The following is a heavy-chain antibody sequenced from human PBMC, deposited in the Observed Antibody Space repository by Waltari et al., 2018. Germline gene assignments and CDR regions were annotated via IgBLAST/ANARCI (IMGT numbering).Heavy chain of an antibody. Sequence: QVQLQESGPGLVKPSETLSLTCTVSGSSISNNYWNWIRQPAGKGLEGIGRIYASGTPNSNPSLKIRFSVSVDTSKNQFSLNLTSVTAADTAVYYCARGLAFDSWGQGSLVTVSS. D-gene: IGHD3-9*01. CDR1: GSSISNNY. V-gene: IGHV4-4*07. CDR3: ARGLAFDS. CDR2: IYASGTP. J-gene: IGHJ4*02.